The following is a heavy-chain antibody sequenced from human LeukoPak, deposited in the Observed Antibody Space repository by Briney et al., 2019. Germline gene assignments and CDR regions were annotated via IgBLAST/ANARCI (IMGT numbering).Heavy chain of an antibody. CDR3: ARPNWNDLHFDY. CDR2: IYHSGSI. CDR1: GGSISRSNW. Sequence: SGTLSLTCAVSGGSISRSNWWSWVRQPPGKGLEWIAEIYHSGSINYNPSLKSRVTISVDTSKNHFSLRLSSVTAADTAVYYCARPNWNDLHFDYWGQGTLVTVSS. D-gene: IGHD1-1*01. V-gene: IGHV4-4*02. J-gene: IGHJ4*02.